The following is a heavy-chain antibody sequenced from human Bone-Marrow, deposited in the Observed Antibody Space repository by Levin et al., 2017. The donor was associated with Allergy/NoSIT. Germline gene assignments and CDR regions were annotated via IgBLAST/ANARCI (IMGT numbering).Heavy chain of an antibody. CDR2: MNPKSGNT. V-gene: IGHV1-8*01. Sequence: GASVKVSCKASGFTFTAHDIHWVRQATGQGLEWLGWMNPKSGNTGYAQKFRGRVNMTRNSSKNTAYMEVISLRSEDTAVYYCARGGSITGKFDPWGQGTLVTVYS. D-gene: IGHD1-20*01. J-gene: IGHJ5*02. CDR1: GFTFTAHD. CDR3: ARGGSITGKFDP.